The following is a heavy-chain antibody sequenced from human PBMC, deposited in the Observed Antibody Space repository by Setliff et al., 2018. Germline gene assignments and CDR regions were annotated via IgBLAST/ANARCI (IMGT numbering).Heavy chain of an antibody. CDR3: ARHESVGGYYGSVTYRHFDY. V-gene: IGHV4-39*01. J-gene: IGHJ4*02. Sequence: KPSETLSLTCTVSGGSISSSSYQWGWVRQTPGKGLEWIGSIYYSGTAYYNPSLKSRVTISVDTSKNQFSLQVTSLAATDTALYFCARHESVGGYYGSVTYRHFDYWGQGILVTVSS. CDR1: GGSISSSSYQ. CDR2: IYYSGTA. D-gene: IGHD3-10*01.